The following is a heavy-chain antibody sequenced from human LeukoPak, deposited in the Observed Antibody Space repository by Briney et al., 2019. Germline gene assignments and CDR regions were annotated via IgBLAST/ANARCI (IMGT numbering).Heavy chain of an antibody. V-gene: IGHV7-4-1*02. J-gene: IGHJ5*02. CDR3: ARDGSAAAGPWYNWFDP. CDR2: INTNTGNP. D-gene: IGHD6-13*01. Sequence: ASVKVSCKASGYTFTSYAMNWVRQAPGQGLEWMGWINTNTGNPTYAQGSTGRFVFSLDTSVSTAYLQISSLKAEDTAVYYCARDGSAAAGPWYNWFDPWGQGTLVIVSS. CDR1: GYTFTSYA.